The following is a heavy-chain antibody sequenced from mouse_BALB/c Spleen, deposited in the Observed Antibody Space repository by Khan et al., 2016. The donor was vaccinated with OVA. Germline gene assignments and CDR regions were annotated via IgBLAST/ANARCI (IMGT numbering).Heavy chain of an antibody. Sequence: QVQLKESGPGLVAPSQSLSITCSVSGFALTSYGVSWIRQPPGKGLEWLGIIWGDGNTNFHSALRSRLSIRRDNSKSQVFLELNSLQADDTATYSGARLIYSGYDRYAMDYWGQGTSVTVSS. D-gene: IGHD2-2*01. CDR3: ARLIYSGYDRYAMDY. J-gene: IGHJ4*01. CDR1: GFALTSYG. CDR2: IWGDGNT. V-gene: IGHV2-3*01.